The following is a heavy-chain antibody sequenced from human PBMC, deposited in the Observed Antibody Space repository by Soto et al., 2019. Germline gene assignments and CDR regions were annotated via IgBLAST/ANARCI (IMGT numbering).Heavy chain of an antibody. CDR2: ISYDGSNK. CDR3: ANNVDTAMVIDY. J-gene: IGHJ4*02. D-gene: IGHD5-18*01. CDR1: GFTFSSYG. Sequence: QVQLVESGGGVVQPGRSLRLSCAASGFTFSSYGMHWVRQAPGKGLEWVAVISYDGSNKYYADSVKGRFTISRDNSKNTLYLQMNSLRAEDTAGYYCANNVDTAMVIDYWGQGTLVTVSS. V-gene: IGHV3-30*18.